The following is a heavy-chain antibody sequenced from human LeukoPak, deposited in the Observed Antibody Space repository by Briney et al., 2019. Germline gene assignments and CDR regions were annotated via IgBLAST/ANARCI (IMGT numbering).Heavy chain of an antibody. D-gene: IGHD3-16*02. CDR1: GGSFNTYV. CDR2: IIPILDVA. J-gene: IGHJ3*02. CDR3: TREGVYSPDPSSYHRYAFDI. Sequence: GASVKVSCKASGGSFNTYVITWVRQAPGQGLEWMGRIIPILDVANFAQKFQGRVTITADKSTNTAHMELSGLRSEDTAVYYCTREGVYSPDPSSYHRYAFDIWGQGTVVTVSS. V-gene: IGHV1-69*04.